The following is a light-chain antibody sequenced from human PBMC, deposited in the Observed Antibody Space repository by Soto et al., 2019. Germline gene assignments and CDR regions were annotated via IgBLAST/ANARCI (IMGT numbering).Light chain of an antibody. CDR2: DAS. V-gene: IGKV3-11*01. CDR1: HSVSSY. Sequence: EIVLTQSPATLSLSPGERATLSCRASHSVSSYLALYQQKPGQAPRLLIYDASNRATGIPARFSGSGSGTDFTLTISSLEPEDFAVYYCQQRSNWPRGTFGQGTKVDI. J-gene: IGKJ1*01. CDR3: QQRSNWPRGT.